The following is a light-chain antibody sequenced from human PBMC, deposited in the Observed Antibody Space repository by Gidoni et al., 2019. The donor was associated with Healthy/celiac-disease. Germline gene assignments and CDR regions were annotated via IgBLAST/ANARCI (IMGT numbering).Light chain of an antibody. Sequence: EIGITHSPATLSVSPGERATLSCKASQSVSSNLARYQQQPAQAPRLLIYGASTRGTGIPARFSGSGSGTAFTLTISSLQSEDFAVYYCQQYNSCPPFTFGQGTRLEIK. V-gene: IGKV3-15*01. CDR2: GAS. CDR1: QSVSSN. CDR3: QQYNSCPPFT. J-gene: IGKJ5*01.